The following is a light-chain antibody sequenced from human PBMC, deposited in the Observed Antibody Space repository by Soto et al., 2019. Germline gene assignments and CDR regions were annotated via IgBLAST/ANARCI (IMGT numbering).Light chain of an antibody. CDR1: QSVNSY. CDR3: QQSSDWPPFT. J-gene: IGKJ3*01. Sequence: EIVLTQSPATLSLSPGERATLSCRASQSVNSYLAWYQQKPGQAPMLLIYDASNRATAIPARFSGSGSGTDFPRTISILEPADFAVYYCQQSSDWPPFTVGPGTKVDIK. CDR2: DAS. V-gene: IGKV3-11*01.